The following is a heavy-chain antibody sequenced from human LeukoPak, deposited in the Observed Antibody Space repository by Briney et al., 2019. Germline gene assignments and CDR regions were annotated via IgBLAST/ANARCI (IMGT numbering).Heavy chain of an antibody. CDR3: AKSQRGYYPRRTYYYYMDV. D-gene: IGHD1-26*01. CDR1: GFTFDCCG. V-gene: IGHV3-48*04. Sequence: GGSLTLSCAASGFTFDCCGMHWVRQAPGKGLEWVSYTSSSGSTIYYADSVKGRFTISRDNAKNSLYLQMNSLRAEDTAVYYCAKSQRGYYPRRTYYYYMDVWGKGTTVTVSS. CDR2: TSSSGSTI. J-gene: IGHJ6*03.